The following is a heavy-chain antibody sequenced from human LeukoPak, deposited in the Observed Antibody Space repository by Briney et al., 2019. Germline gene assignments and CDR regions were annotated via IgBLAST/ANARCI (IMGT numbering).Heavy chain of an antibody. V-gene: IGHV4-39*01. Sequence: SETLSLTCTVSGGSISSSSYYWGWIRQPPGKGLEWIGSIYYSGSTYYNPSLKSRVTISVDTSKNQFSLKLSSVTAADTAVYYCARHVYDFWSGWGAFDIWGQGTMVTVSS. CDR2: IYYSGST. D-gene: IGHD3-3*01. J-gene: IGHJ3*02. CDR1: GGSISSSSYY. CDR3: ARHVYDFWSGWGAFDI.